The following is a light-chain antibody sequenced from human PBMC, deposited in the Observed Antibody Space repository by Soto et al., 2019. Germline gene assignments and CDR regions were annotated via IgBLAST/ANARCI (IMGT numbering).Light chain of an antibody. CDR3: QQYDSIPLA. J-gene: IGKJ4*01. CDR2: WAS. V-gene: IGKV4-1*01. CDR1: QSVLYSSNNKNY. Sequence: DIVMTQSPDSLAVSLGERATINCKSSQSVLYSSNNKNYLAWYQQKPGQPPKLLIYWASTRESGVPDRYSGSGSGTDFTLLISSRQAEDGAVYYCQQYDSIPLAFGGGTKVQIK.